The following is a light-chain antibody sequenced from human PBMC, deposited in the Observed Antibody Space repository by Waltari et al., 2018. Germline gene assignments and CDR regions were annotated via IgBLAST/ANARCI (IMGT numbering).Light chain of an antibody. CDR2: GAS. Sequence: EIVMTQSPATLSVSPGERATLSCRASQSVSRNLAWYQQKPGQAPRLLIYGASTRATGIPARFSGSGSGTEFTLTISSLQSEDFAVYYCQQYNNWPRTFGPGTKGDIK. CDR1: QSVSRN. CDR3: QQYNNWPRT. V-gene: IGKV3-15*01. J-gene: IGKJ3*01.